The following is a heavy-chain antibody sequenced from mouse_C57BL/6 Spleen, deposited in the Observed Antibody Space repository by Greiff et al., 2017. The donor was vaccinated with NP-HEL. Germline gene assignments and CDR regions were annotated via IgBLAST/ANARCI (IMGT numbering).Heavy chain of an antibody. CDR2: INPYNGGT. J-gene: IGHJ2*01. CDR1: GYTFTSYW. CDR3: APLMVTTEYYFDY. D-gene: IGHD2-2*01. Sequence: QVQLQQSGTELVKPGASVKLSCKASGYTFTSYWMHWVKQRPGQGLEWIGVINPYNGGTSYNQKFKGKATLTVDKSSSTAYMELNSLTSEDSAVYYCAPLMVTTEYYFDYWGQGTTLTVSS. V-gene: IGHV1-53*01.